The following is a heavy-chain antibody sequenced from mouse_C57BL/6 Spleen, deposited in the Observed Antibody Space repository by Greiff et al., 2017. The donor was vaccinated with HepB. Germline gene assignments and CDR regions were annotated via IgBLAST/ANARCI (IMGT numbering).Heavy chain of an antibody. CDR3: ARHYYSSSHYVDY. J-gene: IGHJ2*01. D-gene: IGHD1-1*01. Sequence: QVQLQQSGAELVRPGASVKLSCKASGYTFTDYYINWVKQRPGQGLEWIARIYPGSGNTYYNEKFKGKATLTAEKSSSTAYMQLSSLTSEDSAVYFCARHYYSSSHYVDYWGKGTTLTVAS. V-gene: IGHV1-76*01. CDR1: GYTFTDYY. CDR2: IYPGSGNT.